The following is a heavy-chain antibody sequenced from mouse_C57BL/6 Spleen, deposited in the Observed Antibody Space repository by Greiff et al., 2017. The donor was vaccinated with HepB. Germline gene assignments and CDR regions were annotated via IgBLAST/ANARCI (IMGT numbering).Heavy chain of an antibody. Sequence: QVQLQQPGAELVKPGASVKVSCKASGYTFTSYWMHWVKQRPGQGLEWIGRIHPSDSDTNYNQKFKGKATLTVDKSSSTAYMQLSSLTSEDSAVYYCAIGDYDYDDGFAYWGQGTLVTVSA. V-gene: IGHV1-74*01. CDR2: IHPSDSDT. D-gene: IGHD2-4*01. J-gene: IGHJ3*01. CDR3: AIGDYDYDDGFAY. CDR1: GYTFTSYW.